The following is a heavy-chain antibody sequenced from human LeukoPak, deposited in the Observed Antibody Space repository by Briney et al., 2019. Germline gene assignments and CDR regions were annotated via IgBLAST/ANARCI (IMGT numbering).Heavy chain of an antibody. CDR3: ARDRAAAGTFCPDY. V-gene: IGHV3-33*01. J-gene: IGHJ4*02. D-gene: IGHD6-13*01. CDR2: IWYDGSNK. CDR1: GFTFSSYG. Sequence: GRSLRLPCAASGFTFSSYGMHWVRQAPGKGLEWVAVIWYDGSNKYYADSVKGRFTISRDNSKNTLYLQMNSLRAEDTAVYYCARDRAAAGTFCPDYWGQGTLVTVSS.